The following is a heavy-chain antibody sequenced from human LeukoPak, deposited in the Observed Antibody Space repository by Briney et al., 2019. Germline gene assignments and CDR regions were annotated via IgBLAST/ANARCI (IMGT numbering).Heavy chain of an antibody. J-gene: IGHJ4*02. D-gene: IGHD2-15*01. CDR1: GGTFSSYA. CDR3: ARVAVATDGLDY. Sequence: SVKVSCKASGGTFSSYAISWVRQAPEQGLEWMGGIIPIFGTANYAQKFQGRVTITADESTSTAYMELSSLRSEDTAVYYCARVAVATDGLDYWGQGTLVTVSS. CDR2: IIPIFGTA. V-gene: IGHV1-69*13.